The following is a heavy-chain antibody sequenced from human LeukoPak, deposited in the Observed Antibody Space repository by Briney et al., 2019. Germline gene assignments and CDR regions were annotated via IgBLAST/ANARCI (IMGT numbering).Heavy chain of an antibody. D-gene: IGHD2/OR15-2a*01. CDR1: GYTFATYA. CDR2: SNAGNRNT. Sequence: GASVTVSCKASGYTFATYAMHWVRQAPGKRLEWMGWSNAGNRNTKYSQEFQGRVTITRDTSASTAYMELSSLRSEDMAVYYCVREAPFGAFDIWGQGTMVTVSS. J-gene: IGHJ3*02. V-gene: IGHV1-3*02. CDR3: VREAPFGAFDI.